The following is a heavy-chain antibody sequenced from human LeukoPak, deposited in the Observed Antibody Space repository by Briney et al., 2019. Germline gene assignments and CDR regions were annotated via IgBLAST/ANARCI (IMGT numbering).Heavy chain of an antibody. CDR1: GGSISSYY. J-gene: IGHJ3*02. CDR3: ARDYPYYYDSWSGTPSSAFDI. Sequence: PSETLSLTCTVSGGSISSYYWSWIRQPPGKGLEWIGYIYYSGSTNYNPSLKSRVTISVDTSKNQFSLKLSSVTAADTAVYYCARDYPYYYDSWSGTPSSAFDIWGQGTMVTVSS. D-gene: IGHD3-3*01. CDR2: IYYSGST. V-gene: IGHV4-59*01.